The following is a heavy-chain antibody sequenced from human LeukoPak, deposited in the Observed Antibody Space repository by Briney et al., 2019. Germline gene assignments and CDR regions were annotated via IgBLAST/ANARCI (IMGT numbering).Heavy chain of an antibody. CDR1: GFTFDDYA. J-gene: IGHJ4*02. CDR2: ISWYSGSI. V-gene: IGHV3-9*01. Sequence: GGSLRLSCAASGFTFDDYAMHGVRQAPGKGLEWVSGISWYSGSIGYADSVKGRFTISRDNAKNSLYLQMNSQRAEDTALYYCAKGSSAAAADTFDYWGQGTLVTVSS. CDR3: AKGSSAAAADTFDY. D-gene: IGHD6-13*01.